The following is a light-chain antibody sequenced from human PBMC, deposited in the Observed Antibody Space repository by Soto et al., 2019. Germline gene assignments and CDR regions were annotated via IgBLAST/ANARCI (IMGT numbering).Light chain of an antibody. V-gene: IGKV3-20*01. CDR3: LKYGSSPGWT. CDR1: QTVDSNF. CDR2: AAS. Sequence: DIVLTQSPGTLSLSPGERATLSCRARQTVDSNFLAWYQQKPGQAPRLLIYAASTRATGIPDRFSGSGSGTGFTLTIGRLDPEDFAVYYCLKYGSSPGWTFGPGTKVDIK. J-gene: IGKJ1*01.